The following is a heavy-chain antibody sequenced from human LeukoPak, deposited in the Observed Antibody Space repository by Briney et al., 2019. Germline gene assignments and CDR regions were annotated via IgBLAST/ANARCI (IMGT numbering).Heavy chain of an antibody. CDR1: GGSISTYY. D-gene: IGHD3-10*01. CDR2: IYYSGST. J-gene: IGHJ5*02. V-gene: IGHV4-59*08. CDR3: ARQNFTSGSYLNWFDP. Sequence: SSETLSLTCTVSGGSISTYYWSWIRQPPGKGLEWIGYIYYSGSTNYIPSLKSRVIISVDTSKNQFSLKLSSVTAADTAVYYCARQNFTSGSYLNWFDPWGQGTLVTVSS.